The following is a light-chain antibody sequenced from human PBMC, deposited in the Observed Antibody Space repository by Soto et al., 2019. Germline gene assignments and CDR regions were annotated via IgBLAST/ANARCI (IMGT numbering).Light chain of an antibody. J-gene: IGKJ5*01. CDR2: DAS. CDR1: QSVSSY. CDR3: QQYNNWPPIT. V-gene: IGKV3-11*01. Sequence: EIVLTQSPATLSLSPGERATLSCRASQSVSSYLAWYQQNPGQAPRLLIYDASNRATGIPARFSGSGSGTEFTLTISSLQSEDFAVYYCQQYNNWPPITFGQGTRLEIK.